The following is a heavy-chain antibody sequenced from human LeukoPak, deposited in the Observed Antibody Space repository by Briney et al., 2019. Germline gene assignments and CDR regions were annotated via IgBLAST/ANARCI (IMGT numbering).Heavy chain of an antibody. D-gene: IGHD6-19*01. Sequence: ASVKVSCKASGYTFTSYYMHWVRQAPGQGLEWMGWISAYNGNTNYAQKLQGRVTMTTDTSTSTAYMELRSLRSDDTAVYYCARASGYSSRGYFDYWGQGTLVTVSS. V-gene: IGHV1-18*04. CDR2: ISAYNGNT. CDR3: ARASGYSSRGYFDY. CDR1: GYTFTSYY. J-gene: IGHJ4*02.